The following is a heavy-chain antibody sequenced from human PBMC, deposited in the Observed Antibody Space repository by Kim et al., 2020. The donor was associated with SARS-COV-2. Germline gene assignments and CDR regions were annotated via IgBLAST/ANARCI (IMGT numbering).Heavy chain of an antibody. Sequence: GGSLRLSCAASGLTVNNYGMHWVRQAPGKGLEWVAVISYDGNKKYYGDSVKGRFTVSRDNSKNTLYLQMTSLRVEDTALYYCARDLREYCSGGSCYPMDHWGQGTLVTVSS. CDR1: GLTVNNYG. J-gene: IGHJ4*02. V-gene: IGHV3-30*03. CDR2: ISYDGNKK. D-gene: IGHD2-15*01. CDR3: ARDLREYCSGGSCYPMDH.